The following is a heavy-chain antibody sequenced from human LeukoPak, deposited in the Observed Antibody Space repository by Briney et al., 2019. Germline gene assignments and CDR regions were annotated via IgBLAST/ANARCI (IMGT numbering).Heavy chain of an antibody. CDR2: IKQDESEK. J-gene: IGHJ4*02. CDR1: GFTFSSYW. V-gene: IGHV3-7*01. D-gene: IGHD3-10*01. CDR3: ARGGSGSYYTIFDY. Sequence: GGSLRLSCAASGFTFSSYWMSWVRQAPGKGLEWVANIKQDESEKYYVDSVKGRFTISRDNAKNSLFLQMNSLRAEDTAVYYCARGGSGSYYTIFDYWGQGTLVTVSS.